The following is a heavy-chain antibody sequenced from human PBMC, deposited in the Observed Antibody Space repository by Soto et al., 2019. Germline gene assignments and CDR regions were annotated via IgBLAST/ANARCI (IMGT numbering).Heavy chain of an antibody. V-gene: IGHV3-21*04. J-gene: IGHJ6*03. CDR2: ITTDGTSI. CDR3: ARSEYSSDIGVGYYYYYYMDV. CDR1: GFPFNSYT. D-gene: IGHD6-19*01. Sequence: PGGSLRLSCAASGFPFNSYTMTWVRQAPGMGLEWVSSITTDGTSIYYADSVRGRFTISRDNAKNSLYLQMNSLRAEDTAVYYWARSEYSSDIGVGYYYYYYMDVWGKGTTVTVSS.